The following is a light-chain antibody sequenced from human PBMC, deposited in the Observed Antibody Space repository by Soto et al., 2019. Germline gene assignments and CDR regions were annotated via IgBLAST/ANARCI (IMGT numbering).Light chain of an antibody. V-gene: IGKV3-20*01. J-gene: IGKJ2*01. CDR2: GAS. CDR3: QQYGSSPYT. Sequence: EIVLTQSPGTLSVSPGQRVTLSCRASQSVSSSFLAWYQQKRGQAPRLLIYGASSRATGIPDRFSGSESGTDFTLTISRLEPEDFAVYYCQQYGSSPYTFGQVTKLEIK. CDR1: QSVSSSF.